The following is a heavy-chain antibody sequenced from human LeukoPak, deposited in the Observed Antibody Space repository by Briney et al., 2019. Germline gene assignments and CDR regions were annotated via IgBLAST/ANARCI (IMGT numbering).Heavy chain of an antibody. Sequence: SETLSLTCAVYGGSFSGYYWSWIRQPPGKGLEWIGEINHSGSTNYNPSLKSRVTISVDTSKNQFSLKLSSVTAADTAVYYCARGVYGFWSGYRDIFDYWGQGTLVTVSS. V-gene: IGHV4-34*01. J-gene: IGHJ4*02. CDR1: GGSFSGYY. CDR2: INHSGST. CDR3: ARGVYGFWSGYRDIFDY. D-gene: IGHD3-3*01.